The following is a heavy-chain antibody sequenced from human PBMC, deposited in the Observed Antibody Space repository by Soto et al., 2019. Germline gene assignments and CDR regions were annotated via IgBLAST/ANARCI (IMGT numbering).Heavy chain of an antibody. J-gene: IGHJ3*01. V-gene: IGHV2-5*02. Sequence: QITLKESGPTLVKPTQTLTLTCTFSGFSLSADGVGVGWIRQPPGKALEWLALIYWDDDKRYRPSLKSRLTITKDTPKNQVVLTMTNMEPVDTATYYCAHAYGGTSWPNDAFDVWGQGTVVTVSS. CDR1: GFSLSADGVG. CDR2: IYWDDDK. D-gene: IGHD2-2*01. CDR3: AHAYGGTSWPNDAFDV.